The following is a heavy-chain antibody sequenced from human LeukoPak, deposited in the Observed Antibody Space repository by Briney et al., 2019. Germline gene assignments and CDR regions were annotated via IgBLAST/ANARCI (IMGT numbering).Heavy chain of an antibody. CDR2: ISGYNGRT. V-gene: IGHV1-18*01. CDR3: ARGKAAFGELLYRYGMDV. Sequence: ASVKVSCKASGYVFHDYGMSWVRQAPGQGLQWMGWISGYNGRTNSAQQLQGRVTMTTDTSTSTAYMELRSLRSDDTAVYYCARGKAAFGELLYRYGMDVWGQGTTVTVSS. CDR1: GYVFHDYG. J-gene: IGHJ6*02. D-gene: IGHD3-10*01.